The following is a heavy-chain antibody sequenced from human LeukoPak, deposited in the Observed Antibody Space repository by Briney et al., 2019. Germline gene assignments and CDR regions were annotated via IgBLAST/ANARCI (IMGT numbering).Heavy chain of an antibody. CDR2: ISAYNGET. V-gene: IGHV1-18*04. CDR3: ARDIMVRGQPVRPDF. D-gene: IGHD3-10*01. CDR1: GYTFTSYG. J-gene: IGHJ4*02. Sequence: ASVKVSYKASGYTFTSYGITWVRQAPGQGLEWMGWISAYNGETEYALKFQGRVTMTTDTSTSTAYMELRSLTSDDTGVYYCARDIMVRGQPVRPDFWGQGTLSLSPQ.